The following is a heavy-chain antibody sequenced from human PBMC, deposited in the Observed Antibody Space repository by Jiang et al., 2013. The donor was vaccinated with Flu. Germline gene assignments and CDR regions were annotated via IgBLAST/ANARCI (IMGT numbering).Heavy chain of an antibody. J-gene: IGHJ4*02. CDR3: ATPKTTVVPSHFDY. D-gene: IGHD4-23*01. V-gene: IGHV1-69*04. Sequence: QSGAEVKKHGSSVKVSCKASGGTFSSYAISWVRQAPGQGLEWMGRIIPILGIANYAQKFQGRVTITADKSTSTAYMELSSLRSEDAAVYYCATPKTTVVPSHFDYWGQGTLVTVSS. CDR2: IIPILGIA. CDR1: GGTFSSYA.